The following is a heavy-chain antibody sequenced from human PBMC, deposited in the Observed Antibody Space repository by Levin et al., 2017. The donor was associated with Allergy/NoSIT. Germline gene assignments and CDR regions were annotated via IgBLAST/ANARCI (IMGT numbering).Heavy chain of an antibody. CDR2: IYPGDSDT. V-gene: IGHV5-51*01. CDR1: GSSFTSYW. CDR3: ARQIGSNYYFDY. D-gene: IGHD3-16*01. J-gene: IGHJ4*02. Sequence: GGSLRLSCKGSGSSFTSYWIGWVRQMPGKGLEWMGIIYPGDSDTRYSPSFQGQVTISADKSISTAYLQWSSLKASDTAIYYCARQIGSNYYFDYWGQGTPVTVSS.